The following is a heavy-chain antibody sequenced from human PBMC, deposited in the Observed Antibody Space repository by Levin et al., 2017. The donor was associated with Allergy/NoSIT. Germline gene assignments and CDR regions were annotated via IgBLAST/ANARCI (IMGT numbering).Heavy chain of an antibody. CDR2: IYPNSGAT. D-gene: IGHD1-20*01. CDR1: GYTFTDYY. CDR3: ARDITGAPPAFYFDN. J-gene: IGHJ4*02. V-gene: IGHV1-2*02. Sequence: ASVKVSCKASGYTFTDYYMHWVRQAPGQGLEWMGWIYPNSGATNYAQNFQGRVTMTRDKSVSTAYMELTSLTSDDTAVYYCARDITGAPPAFYFDNWGQGTLVTVSS.